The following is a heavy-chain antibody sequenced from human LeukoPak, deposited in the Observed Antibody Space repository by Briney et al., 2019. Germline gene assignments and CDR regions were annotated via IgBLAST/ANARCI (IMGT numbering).Heavy chain of an antibody. V-gene: IGHV3-30*02. CDR3: ARGFLDFDY. D-gene: IGHD3-3*01. J-gene: IGHJ4*01. CDR2: IRYDGADT. CDR1: GFTFSRFN. Sequence: GGSLRLSCVASGFTFSRFNMHWVRQAPGKGLEWVALIRYDGADTYYADSVKGRFTISRDDSKNTVYLQMNSLRAEDTALYYCARGFLDFDYWGHGTLVTVSS.